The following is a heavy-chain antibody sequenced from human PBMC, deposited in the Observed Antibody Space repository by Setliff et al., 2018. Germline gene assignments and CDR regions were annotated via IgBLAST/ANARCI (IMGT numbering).Heavy chain of an antibody. J-gene: IGHJ4*02. CDR3: SRLVRYCTTTTCQSVPGAEV. V-gene: IGHV1-18*01. D-gene: IGHD2-8*01. Sequence: ASVKVSCKASGYTFSNYGISWVRQAPGQGLEWMGWIGAYTGNTNYAQKFQGRVTMTTDTSTSTAYMELRSLRSDDTAVYYCSRLVRYCTTTTCQSVPGAEVWGQGTLVTVSS. CDR2: IGAYTGNT. CDR1: GYTFSNYG.